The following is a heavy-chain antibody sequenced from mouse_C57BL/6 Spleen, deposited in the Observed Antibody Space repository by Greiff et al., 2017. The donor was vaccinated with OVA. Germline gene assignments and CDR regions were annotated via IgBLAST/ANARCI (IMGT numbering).Heavy chain of an antibody. CDR1: GYTFTDYY. D-gene: IGHD1-1*01. CDR3: ARGGSNPYYYAMDY. J-gene: IGHJ4*01. V-gene: IGHV1-19*01. CDR2: INPYNGGT. Sequence: VQLQQSGPVLVKPGASVKMSCKASGYTFTDYYMNWVKQSHGKSLEWIGVINPYNGGTSYNQKFKGKATLTVDKSSSTAYMELNSLTSEDSAVYYCARGGSNPYYYAMDYWGQGTSVTVSS.